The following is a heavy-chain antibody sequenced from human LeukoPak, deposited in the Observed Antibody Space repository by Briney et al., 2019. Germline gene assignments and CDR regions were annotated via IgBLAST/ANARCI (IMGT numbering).Heavy chain of an antibody. V-gene: IGHV3-30*04. CDR2: ISYDGRNK. CDR3: ARDLTLGDFTFFDY. J-gene: IGHJ4*02. Sequence: GGSLRLSCAASGFTLSDYAIHWVRQAPGRGLEWEALISYDGRNKYYADSVKGRFTISSDNSKDTLYLQMNSLRTEDTAVYYCARDLTLGDFTFFDYRGQGTLVTVSS. CDR1: GFTLSDYA. D-gene: IGHD2-21*02.